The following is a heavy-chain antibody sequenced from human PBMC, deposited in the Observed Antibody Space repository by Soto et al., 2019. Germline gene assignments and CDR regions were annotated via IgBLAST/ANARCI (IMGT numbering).Heavy chain of an antibody. CDR1: GFTFSGSA. Sequence: QAGGSLRLSCAASGFTFSGSAMHWVRQASGKGLEWVGRIRSKANSYATAYAASVKGRFTISRDDSKNTAYLQMNSLKTEDTAVYYCTRLSPTYYFDYWGQGTLVTVS. V-gene: IGHV3-73*01. CDR2: IRSKANSYAT. J-gene: IGHJ4*02. CDR3: TRLSPTYYFDY.